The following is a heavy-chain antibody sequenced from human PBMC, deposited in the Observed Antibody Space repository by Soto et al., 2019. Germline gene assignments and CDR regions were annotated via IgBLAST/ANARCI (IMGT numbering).Heavy chain of an antibody. D-gene: IGHD6-13*01. Sequence: WGSLVLACEASGLTFSNEEMSWVRQSPGKGPEWVAYIQDRGSPIYYADSVKGRFTISRDNAKNSLYLQMSSLTAEDTAVYYCARGWHHRWHFGYWGQGALVTVSS. V-gene: IGHV3-48*03. CDR3: ARGWHHRWHFGY. J-gene: IGHJ4*02. CDR2: IQDRGSPI. CDR1: GLTFSNEE.